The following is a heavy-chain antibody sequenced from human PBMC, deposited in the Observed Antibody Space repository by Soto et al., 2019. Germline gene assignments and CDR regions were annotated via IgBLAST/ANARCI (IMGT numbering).Heavy chain of an antibody. CDR3: ARRVRGSYSIAFDI. CDR1: GYTFTSYA. V-gene: IGHV1-3*01. J-gene: IGHJ3*02. CDR2: INAGNGNT. D-gene: IGHD1-26*01. Sequence: ASVKVSCKASGYTFTSYAMHWVRQAPGQRLEWMGWINAGNGNTKYSQKFQGRVTITRDTSASTAYMELSSLRSEDTAVYYCARRVRGSYSIAFDIWGQGTMVTVSS.